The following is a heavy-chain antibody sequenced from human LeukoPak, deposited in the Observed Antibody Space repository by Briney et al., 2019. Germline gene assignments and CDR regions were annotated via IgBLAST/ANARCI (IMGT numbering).Heavy chain of an antibody. CDR3: ARGNYYYDSSGYYYFDY. J-gene: IGHJ4*02. CDR1: GFTFSSYA. CDR2: ISYDGSNK. D-gene: IGHD3-22*01. Sequence: GGSLRLSCAASGFTFSSYAMHWVRQAPGKGLEGVAVISYDGSNKYYADSVKGRFTISRDNSKNTLYLQMNSLRAEDTAVYYCARGNYYYDSSGYYYFDYWGQGTLVTVSS. V-gene: IGHV3-30*04.